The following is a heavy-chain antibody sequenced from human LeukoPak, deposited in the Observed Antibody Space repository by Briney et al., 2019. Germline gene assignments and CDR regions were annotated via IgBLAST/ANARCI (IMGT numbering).Heavy chain of an antibody. D-gene: IGHD3-3*01. J-gene: IGHJ4*02. V-gene: IGHV4-59*01. CDR2: IYYSGST. Sequence: SETLSLTCTVSGGSISSYYWSWIRQPPGKGLEWIGYIYYSGSTNYNPSLKSRVTISVDMSKNQLSLKLSSVTAADTAVYYCARANARHDFWSGYPEDFDYWGQGTLVTVSS. CDR3: ARANARHDFWSGYPEDFDY. CDR1: GGSISSYY.